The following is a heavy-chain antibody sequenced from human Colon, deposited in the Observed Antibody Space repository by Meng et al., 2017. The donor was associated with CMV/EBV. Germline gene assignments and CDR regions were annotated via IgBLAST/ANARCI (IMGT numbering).Heavy chain of an antibody. V-gene: IGHV4-30-4*01. J-gene: IGHJ5*02. Sequence: CGVSGGSLSSVAYSWRWIRQPPGKGLEWIGYIYYSGSTYYNPSLKSRVTISVDTSKNQFSLKLSSVTAADTAVYYCASFHTDGWFGPWGQGTLVTVSS. D-gene: IGHD2-8*02. CDR2: IYYSGST. CDR1: GGSLSSVAYS. CDR3: ASFHTDGWFGP.